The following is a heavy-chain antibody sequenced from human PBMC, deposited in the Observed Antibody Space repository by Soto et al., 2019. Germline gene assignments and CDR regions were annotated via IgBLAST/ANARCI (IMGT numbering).Heavy chain of an antibody. J-gene: IGHJ4*02. V-gene: IGHV1-18*01. CDR1: GYSFTSYG. CDR3: ARTETWVGVFDY. CDR2: ISTYNGDT. D-gene: IGHD2-8*01. Sequence: QVQLVQSGAEVKKPGASVKVSCKASGYSFTSYGISWVRQAPGQGLEWMGWISTYNGDTKFTQKVQGRVTLTTDTSTRTAYMELRSLRSDDTAMYYCARTETWVGVFDYWGRGTLVTVSS.